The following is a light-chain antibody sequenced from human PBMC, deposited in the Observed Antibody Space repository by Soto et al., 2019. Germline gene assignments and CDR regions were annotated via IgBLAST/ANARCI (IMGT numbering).Light chain of an antibody. CDR3: AAWDDSLNGPV. CDR2: SND. CDR1: SSNIGSKS. Sequence: QSVLTQSPSVSGTPGQRVTISCSGSSSNIGSKSVNWYHQVPGTAPKLLIYSNDQRPSGVPDRFSGSKSGTSASLAISGLQSEDEADYFCAAWDDSLNGPVFGGGTKLTVL. V-gene: IGLV1-44*01. J-gene: IGLJ2*01.